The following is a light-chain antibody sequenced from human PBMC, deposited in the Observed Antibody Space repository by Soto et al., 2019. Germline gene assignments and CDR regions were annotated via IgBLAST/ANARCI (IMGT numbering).Light chain of an antibody. Sequence: DIVMTQTPLSLSVTPGQPASISCKSSQSLLHTDGKTYLYWYLQKPGQAPQLLISDVSNRLSGVPDRFSGSGSGTEFTLKISRMEAEDVGVYYCMQSIQVPLTFGGGTKVEIK. J-gene: IGKJ4*01. CDR2: DVS. V-gene: IGKV2D-29*01. CDR1: QSLLHTDGKTY. CDR3: MQSIQVPLT.